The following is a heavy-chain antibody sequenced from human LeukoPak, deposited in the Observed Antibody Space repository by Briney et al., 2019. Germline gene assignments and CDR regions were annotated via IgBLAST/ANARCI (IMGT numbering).Heavy chain of an antibody. CDR2: IYYSGST. V-gene: IGHV4-59*01. Sequence: PSETLSLTCTVSSGSISSYYWSWIRQPPGKGLEWIGYIYYSGSTNYNPSLKSRVTISVDTSKNQFSLKLSSVTAADTAVYYCAREISSSRPNWFDPWGQGTLVTVSS. CDR3: AREISSSRPNWFDP. J-gene: IGHJ5*02. D-gene: IGHD6-13*01. CDR1: SGSISSYY.